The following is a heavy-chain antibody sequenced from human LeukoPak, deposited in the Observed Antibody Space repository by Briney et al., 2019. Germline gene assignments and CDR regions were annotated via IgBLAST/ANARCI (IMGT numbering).Heavy chain of an antibody. V-gene: IGHV4-59*11. CDR2: IYYSGST. Sequence: SETLSLTCTVSGGSISSHYWSWIRQPPGKGLEWIGYIYYSGSTNYNPSLKSRVTISVDTSKNQFSLKLSSVTAADTAVYYCAREIPNYNYMDVWGKGTTVTVSS. CDR1: GGSISSHY. J-gene: IGHJ6*03. CDR3: AREIPNYNYMDV.